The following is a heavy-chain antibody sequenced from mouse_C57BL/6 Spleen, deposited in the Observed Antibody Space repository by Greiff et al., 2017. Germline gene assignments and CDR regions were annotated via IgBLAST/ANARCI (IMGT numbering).Heavy chain of an antibody. CDR1: GYTFTDYE. Sequence: VKLQESGAELVRPGASVTLSCKASGYTFTDYEMHWVKQTPVHGLEWIGAIDPETGGTAYNQKFKGKAILTADKSSSTAYMELRSLTSEDSAVYYCTRGYSNYEGAMDYWGQGTSVTVSS. CDR3: TRGYSNYEGAMDY. J-gene: IGHJ4*01. V-gene: IGHV1-15*01. D-gene: IGHD2-5*01. CDR2: IDPETGGT.